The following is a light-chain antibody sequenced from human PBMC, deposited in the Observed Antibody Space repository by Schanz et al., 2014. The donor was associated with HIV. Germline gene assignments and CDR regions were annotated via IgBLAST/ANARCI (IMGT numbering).Light chain of an antibody. Sequence: IQMTQSPSPRSAFVRDRGTVTCRASQSISWWLAWYQQKPGKAPKLLIYRASNLESGVPSRFSGSGSGTEFTLTISSLQPDDFATYYCQQYDDESYTFGQGTKLEIK. CDR1: QSISWW. CDR3: QQYDDESYT. J-gene: IGKJ2*01. CDR2: RAS. V-gene: IGKV1-5*03.